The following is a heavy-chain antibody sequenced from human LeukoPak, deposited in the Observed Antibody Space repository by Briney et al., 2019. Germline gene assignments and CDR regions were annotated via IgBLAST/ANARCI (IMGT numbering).Heavy chain of an antibody. CDR3: ARDFRHGDYLLD. D-gene: IGHD4-17*01. CDR1: GGSISSSSYY. V-gene: IGHV4-39*07. J-gene: IGHJ4*02. Sequence: SETLSLTCTVSGGSISSSSYYWGWIRQPPGKGLEWIGSIYYSGSTYYNPSLKSRVTISVDTSKNQFSLKLSSVTAADTAVYYCARDFRHGDYLLDWGQGTLVTVSS. CDR2: IYYSGST.